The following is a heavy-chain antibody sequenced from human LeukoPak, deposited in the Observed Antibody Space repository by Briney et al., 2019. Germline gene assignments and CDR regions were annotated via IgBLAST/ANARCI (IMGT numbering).Heavy chain of an antibody. CDR3: ARDRDFWSGYVWARGVGYGMDV. D-gene: IGHD3-3*01. Sequence: ASVKVSCKASGYTFTSYYMHWVRQAPGQGLEWMGLINPSGGSTSYAQKFQGRVTMTRDTSTSTVYMELSSLRSEDTAVYYCARDRDFWSGYVWARGVGYGMDVWGQGTTVTVSS. J-gene: IGHJ6*02. CDR2: INPSGGST. V-gene: IGHV1-46*01. CDR1: GYTFTSYY.